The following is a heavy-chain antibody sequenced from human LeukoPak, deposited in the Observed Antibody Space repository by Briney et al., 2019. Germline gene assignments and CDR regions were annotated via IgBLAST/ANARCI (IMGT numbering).Heavy chain of an antibody. CDR3: ARVVDSGWYGDAFDI. J-gene: IGHJ3*02. Sequence: ASVKVSCKASGYTFTGYYKHWVRQAPGQGLEWMGWINPNSGGTNYAQKFQGRVTMTRDTSISTAYMELSRLRSDDTAVYYCARVVDSGWYGDAFDIWGQGTMVTVSS. CDR1: GYTFTGYY. V-gene: IGHV1-2*02. D-gene: IGHD6-19*01. CDR2: INPNSGGT.